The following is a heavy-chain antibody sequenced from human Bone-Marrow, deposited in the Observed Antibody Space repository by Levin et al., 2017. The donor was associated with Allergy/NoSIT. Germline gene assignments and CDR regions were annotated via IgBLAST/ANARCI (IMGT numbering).Heavy chain of an antibody. CDR3: AGWHHCSSTSCYLILTGLDP. CDR1: GFSFDDYA. V-gene: IGHV3-9*01. J-gene: IGHJ5*02. D-gene: IGHD2-2*01. CDR2: VNWNGKTT. Sequence: SLKISCAASGFSFDDYAMHWVRQFPGEGLEWVSCVNWNGKTTVYADSVKGRFTISRDHTKNSLYLQMDSLTLQDTAFYYCAGWHHCSSTSCYLILTGLDPWGQGTLVTVSS.